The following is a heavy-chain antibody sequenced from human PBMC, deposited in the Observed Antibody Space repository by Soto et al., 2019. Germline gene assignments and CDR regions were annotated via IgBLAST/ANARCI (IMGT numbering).Heavy chain of an antibody. CDR3: ARRKYYFDY. CDR1: GYTFTGYY. J-gene: IGHJ4*02. V-gene: IGHV1-2*02. CDR2: INPKSGGT. Sequence: ASVKVSCKASGYTFTGYYMNWVRQAPGQGLGWMGWINPKSGGTNYAQKFQGRVTIIRDTSMSTAYMELSRLRSDDTAVYYCARRKYYFDYWGLVILVTFCS.